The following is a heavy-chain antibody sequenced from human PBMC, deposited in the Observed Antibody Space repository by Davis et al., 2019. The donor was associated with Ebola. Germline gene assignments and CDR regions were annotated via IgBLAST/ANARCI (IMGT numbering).Heavy chain of an antibody. CDR2: INHSGRT. Sequence: MPSETLSLTCAVYGGTFSGYYWSWTRQPPGKGLEWIGEINHSGRTNYNLSLKSRVTISVDTSKNQFSLKLSSVTAADTAVYYCARTRGYSGYGLFDYWGQGTLVTVSS. J-gene: IGHJ4*02. V-gene: IGHV4-34*01. CDR3: ARTRGYSGYGLFDY. D-gene: IGHD5-12*01. CDR1: GGTFSGYY.